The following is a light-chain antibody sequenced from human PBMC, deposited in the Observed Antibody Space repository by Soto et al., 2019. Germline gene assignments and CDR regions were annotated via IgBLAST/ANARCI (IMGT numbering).Light chain of an antibody. CDR2: AAS. CDR1: QTITRAY. Sequence: EIVLMQSPGTLSLSPGERATLSCRASQTITRAYVDWCQQKPGQAPRLLNYAASYRATGISDKFSRSGSGPEFSLPSRRLQPEEFEVYYFLQSQSPPQTFGQGTKGEIK. V-gene: IGKV3-20*01. J-gene: IGKJ2*01. CDR3: LQSQSPPQT.